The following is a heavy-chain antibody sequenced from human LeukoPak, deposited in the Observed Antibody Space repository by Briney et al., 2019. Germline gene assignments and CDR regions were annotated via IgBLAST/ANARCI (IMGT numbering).Heavy chain of an antibody. Sequence: GGSLRLSCAASGFTFSSYSMNWVRQAPGKGLEWVSSTSGSSSYIYYADSVKGRFTISRDNAKNSLYLQMNSLRAEDTALYYCASSWGSSWYLDYWGQGTLVTVSS. CDR2: TSGSSSYI. CDR3: ASSWGSSWYLDY. J-gene: IGHJ4*02. V-gene: IGHV3-21*01. CDR1: GFTFSSYS. D-gene: IGHD6-13*01.